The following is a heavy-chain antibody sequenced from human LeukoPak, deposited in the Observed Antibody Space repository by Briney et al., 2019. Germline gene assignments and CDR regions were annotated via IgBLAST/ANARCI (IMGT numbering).Heavy chain of an antibody. CDR3: ARQYDILTGYYGLEEYYFDY. CDR1: GFTFSDYY. CDR2: ISSSGSTI. D-gene: IGHD3-9*01. Sequence: GGSLRLSCAASGFTFSDYYMSWIRQAPGKGLEWVSYISSSGSTIYYADPVKGRFTISRDNAKNSLYLQMNSLRAEDTAVYYCARQYDILTGYYGLEEYYFDYWGQGTLVTVSS. J-gene: IGHJ4*02. V-gene: IGHV3-11*04.